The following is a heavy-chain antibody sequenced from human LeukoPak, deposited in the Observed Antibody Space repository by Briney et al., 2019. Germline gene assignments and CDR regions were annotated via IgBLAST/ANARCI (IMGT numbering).Heavy chain of an antibody. V-gene: IGHV4-59*01. CDR3: ARDSPIGGRNGYRIFDY. Sequence: PSETLSLTCTVSGGSISSYYWSWIRQPPGKGPEWIGSIYYSGSTNYNPSLKSRVTISVDTSKNQFSLKLSSVTAADTAVYFCARDSPIGGRNGYRIFDYSGQGTLVTVSS. CDR2: IYYSGST. J-gene: IGHJ4*02. CDR1: GGSISSYY. D-gene: IGHD5-24*01.